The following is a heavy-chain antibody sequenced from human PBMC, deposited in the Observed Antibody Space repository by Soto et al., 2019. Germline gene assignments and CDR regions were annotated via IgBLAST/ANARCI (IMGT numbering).Heavy chain of an antibody. J-gene: IGHJ5*02. CDR2: VYYNENT. Sequence: SETLSLTCTVSGGSISSFAYYWGWIRQPPWKGLEWIGTVYYNENTYYNPSLKSRLTISVDTAKNQFSLNLRSVTAADTAIYFCARRERYYGSPGWFDPWGQGXLVTVYS. CDR3: ARRERYYGSPGWFDP. V-gene: IGHV4-39*01. D-gene: IGHD3-10*01. CDR1: GGSISSFAYY.